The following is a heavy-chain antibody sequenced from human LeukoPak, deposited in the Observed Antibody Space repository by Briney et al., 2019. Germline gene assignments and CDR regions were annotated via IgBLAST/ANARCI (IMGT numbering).Heavy chain of an antibody. CDR3: ATGANWNVNVGGGY. Sequence: SVKVSCKASGGILSRYAISWVRPAPGQGREWVGGITAIFGTANYAQKFQGRVTITADESTSTAYKELSRLRSEDTAVYYCATGANWNVNVGGGYWGQGTLVTVSS. J-gene: IGHJ4*02. V-gene: IGHV1-69*01. CDR2: ITAIFGTA. D-gene: IGHD1-1*01. CDR1: GGILSRYA.